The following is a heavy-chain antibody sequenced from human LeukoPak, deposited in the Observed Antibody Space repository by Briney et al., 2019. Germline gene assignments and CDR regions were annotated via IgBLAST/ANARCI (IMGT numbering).Heavy chain of an antibody. CDR2: TYYRSKWYN. CDR1: GDSVSSNSSA. V-gene: IGHV6-1*01. Sequence: SQTLSLTRAISGDSVSSNSSACNWIRQSPSRGLEWLGRTYYRSKWYNDYAVSVKSRITINPDTSKSQFSLQLTSVTPEDTAVYYCARGGQGDGYSADEAFDFWGQGTMVTVSS. CDR3: ARGGQGDGYSADEAFDF. J-gene: IGHJ3*01. D-gene: IGHD5-24*01.